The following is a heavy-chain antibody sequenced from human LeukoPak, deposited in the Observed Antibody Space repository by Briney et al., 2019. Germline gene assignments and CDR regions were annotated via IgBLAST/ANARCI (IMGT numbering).Heavy chain of an antibody. CDR2: ISSSSSTI. Sequence: GGSLRLSCAASGFTFSSYSMNWVRQAPGKGLEWVSYISSSSSTIYYSDSVKGRFTISRDNAKNSLYLQMNSLRAEDTAVYYCARLRPTTVTSNAFDIWGQGTMVTVSS. CDR1: GFTFSSYS. CDR3: ARLRPTTVTSNAFDI. J-gene: IGHJ3*02. D-gene: IGHD4-17*01. V-gene: IGHV3-48*04.